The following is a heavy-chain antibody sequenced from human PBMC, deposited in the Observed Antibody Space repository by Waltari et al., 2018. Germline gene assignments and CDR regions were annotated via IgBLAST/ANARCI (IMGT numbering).Heavy chain of an antibody. CDR3: ARLWFGELSGADY. CDR1: GYSISSGYY. Sequence: QVQLQESGPGLVKPSETLSLTCAVSGYSISSGYYWGWIRQPPGKGLELVGSIYHSGSAYYNPSLKSRVTISVDTSKNHFSLKLTSVTASDTAVYYCARLWFGELSGADYWGQGILVTVSS. J-gene: IGHJ4*02. V-gene: IGHV4-38-2*01. CDR2: IYHSGSA. D-gene: IGHD3-10*01.